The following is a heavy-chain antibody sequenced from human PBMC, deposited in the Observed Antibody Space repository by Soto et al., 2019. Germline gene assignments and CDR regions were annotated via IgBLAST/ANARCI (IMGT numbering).Heavy chain of an antibody. D-gene: IGHD5-18*01. V-gene: IGHV3-23*01. CDR2: ISGSGIST. CDR3: AKEAGYSYGYDGMDV. J-gene: IGHJ6*02. Sequence: EVQLLESGGGLVQPGGSLRLSCAASGFTFSSYAMSWVRQAPGKGLDWVSAISGSGISTYYADSVKGRFTISRDNSKNTLYLQMNSLRTEDTAVYYCAKEAGYSYGYDGMDVWGQGTTVTVSS. CDR1: GFTFSSYA.